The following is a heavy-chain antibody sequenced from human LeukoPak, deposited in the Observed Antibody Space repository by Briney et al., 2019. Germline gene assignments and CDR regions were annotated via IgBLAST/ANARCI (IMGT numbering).Heavy chain of an antibody. J-gene: IGHJ4*02. CDR3: AKDNDFWSGYFDY. Sequence: GRSLRLSCAASGFTFSSYAMHWVRQAPGKGLEWVAVISYDGSNKYYADSVKGRFTISRDNSKNTLYLQMNSLRVEDTAVYYCAKDNDFWSGYFDYWGQGTLVTVSS. CDR1: GFTFSSYA. CDR2: ISYDGSNK. D-gene: IGHD3-3*01. V-gene: IGHV3-30-3*01.